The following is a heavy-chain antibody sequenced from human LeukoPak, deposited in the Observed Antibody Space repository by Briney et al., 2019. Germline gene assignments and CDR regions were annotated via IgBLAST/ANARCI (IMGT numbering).Heavy chain of an antibody. CDR1: GGSISSYY. V-gene: IGHV4-59*01. D-gene: IGHD6-19*01. CDR3: ARARVAVAGYYFDY. J-gene: IGHJ4*02. CDR2: IYYSGST. Sequence: PSETLSLTSTVSGGSISSYYWSWIRQPPGKGLEWIGYIYYSGSTNYNPSLKSRVTISVDTSKNQFSLKLSSVTAADTAVYYCARARVAVAGYYFDYWGQGTLVTVSS.